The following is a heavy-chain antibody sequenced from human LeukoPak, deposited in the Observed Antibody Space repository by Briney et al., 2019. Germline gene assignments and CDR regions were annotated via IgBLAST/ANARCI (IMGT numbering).Heavy chain of an antibody. Sequence: PSETLSLTCAVSGGSFSGYYWSWIRQPPGKGLEWIGEINHSGSTNYNPSLKSRVTISVDTSKNQFSLKLSSVTAADTAVYYCARGLGDSSSSEYNWFDPWGQGTLVTVSS. J-gene: IGHJ5*02. CDR1: GGSFSGYY. CDR3: ARGLGDSSSSEYNWFDP. D-gene: IGHD6-6*01. CDR2: INHSGST. V-gene: IGHV4-34*01.